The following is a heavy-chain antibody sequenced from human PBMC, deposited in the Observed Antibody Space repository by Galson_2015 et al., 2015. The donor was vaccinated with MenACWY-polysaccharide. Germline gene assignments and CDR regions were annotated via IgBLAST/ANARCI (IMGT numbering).Heavy chain of an antibody. Sequence: ANIKQDGSEKYYVDSVKGRFTISRDNAENSLYLQMNSLRAEDTAVYYCATAPSLHVGQHWGQGTLVIVSS. CDR2: IKQDGSEK. J-gene: IGHJ1*01. CDR3: ATAPSLHVGQH. D-gene: IGHD5-24*01. V-gene: IGHV3-7*01.